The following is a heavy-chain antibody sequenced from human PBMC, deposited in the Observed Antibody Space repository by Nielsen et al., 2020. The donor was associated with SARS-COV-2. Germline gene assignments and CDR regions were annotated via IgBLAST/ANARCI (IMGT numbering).Heavy chain of an antibody. Sequence: GESLKISCAASGFTFSSYAMHWVRQAPGKGLEWVAVISFDGLYKQYIDSVKGRFSISRDNSKNTVSLQMDSLRSEDTAVYYCAREDRTNWYGVDYWGQGTLVTVSS. CDR2: ISFDGLYK. D-gene: IGHD6-13*01. CDR1: GFTFSSYA. CDR3: AREDRTNWYGVDY. V-gene: IGHV3-30*03. J-gene: IGHJ4*02.